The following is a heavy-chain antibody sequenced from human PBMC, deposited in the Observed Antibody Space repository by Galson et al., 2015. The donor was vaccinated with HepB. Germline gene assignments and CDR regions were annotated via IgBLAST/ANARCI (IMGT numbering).Heavy chain of an antibody. CDR1: GFTFSSYA. Sequence: SLRLSCAASGFTFSSYAMHWVRQAPGKGLEWVAVISYDGSNKYYADSVKGRFTISRDKSKNTLYLQMNSLRAEDKAVYYCARDGEGYYDSSGYFDYWGQGTLVTVSS. J-gene: IGHJ4*02. CDR3: ARDGEGYYDSSGYFDY. CDR2: ISYDGSNK. D-gene: IGHD3-22*01. V-gene: IGHV3-30*04.